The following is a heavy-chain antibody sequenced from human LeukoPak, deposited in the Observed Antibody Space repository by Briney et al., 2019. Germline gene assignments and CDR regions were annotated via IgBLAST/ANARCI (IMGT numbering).Heavy chain of an antibody. CDR1: GGSVSGYY. V-gene: IGHV4-59*02. CDR3: ARIHRYCSGGACYVLDS. CDR2: VYYSGST. J-gene: IGHJ4*02. D-gene: IGHD2-15*01. Sequence: PSETLSPTCVVSGGSVSGYYWGWIRQPPGRGLEWIGYVYYSGSTNYNPSFKSRITISVDTSRNQFSLQLSSVTAADTAVYYCARIHRYCSGGACYVLDSWGQGTLVAVSS.